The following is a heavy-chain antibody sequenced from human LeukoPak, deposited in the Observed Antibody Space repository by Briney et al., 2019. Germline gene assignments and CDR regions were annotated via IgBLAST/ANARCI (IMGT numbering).Heavy chain of an antibody. V-gene: IGHV3-15*01. J-gene: IGHJ5*01. Sequence: GGSLRLSCAASGFFFSKAWMNWVRQAPGKGLEWVGRIKSKTDGGSTDYVPPVEGRFTISRDDSENTLYLEMNSLTTEDTAVYYCTRGSWFDSWGPGTLVTVSS. CDR2: IKSKTDGGST. CDR3: TRGSWFDS. CDR1: GFFFSKAW.